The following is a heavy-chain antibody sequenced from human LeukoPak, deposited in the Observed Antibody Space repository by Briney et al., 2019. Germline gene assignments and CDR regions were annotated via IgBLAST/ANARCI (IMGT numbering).Heavy chain of an antibody. J-gene: IGHJ3*02. D-gene: IGHD3-22*01. CDR1: GFTFSSYA. CDR2: ISGSGGST. Sequence: GGSLRLPCAASGFTFSSYAMSWVRQAPGKGLEWVSAISGSGGSTYYADSVKGRFTISRDNSKNTLYLQMNSLRAEDTAVYYCAKDRDYYDSSGYVRAHDAFDIWGQGTMVTVSS. V-gene: IGHV3-23*01. CDR3: AKDRDYYDSSGYVRAHDAFDI.